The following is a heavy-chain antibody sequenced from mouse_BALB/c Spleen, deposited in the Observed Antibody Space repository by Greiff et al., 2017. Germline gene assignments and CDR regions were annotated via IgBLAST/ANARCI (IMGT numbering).Heavy chain of an antibody. V-gene: IGHV1-54*01. CDR2: INPGSGGT. D-gene: IGHD1-1*01. CDR3: ARSTVYAMDY. CDR1: GYAFTNYL. J-gene: IGHJ4*01. Sequence: QVHVKQSGAELVRPGTSVKVSCKASGYAFTNYLIEWVKQRPGQGLEWIGVINPGSGGTNYNEKFKGKATLTADKSSSTAYMQLSSLTSDDSAVYFCARSTVYAMDYWGQGTSVTVSA.